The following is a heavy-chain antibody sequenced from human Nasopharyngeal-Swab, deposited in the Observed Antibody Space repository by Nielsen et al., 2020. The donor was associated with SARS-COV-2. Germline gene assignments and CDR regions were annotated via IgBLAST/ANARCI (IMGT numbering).Heavy chain of an antibody. CDR3: ARDGYRSGWYPNWFDP. CDR1: GGSISSSGYY. Sequence: SETLSLTCTVSGGSISSSGYYWGWIRQPPGKGLEWIGNVHYTEYTHYKSSLKSRVTMSVDTSKNQFSLKLSSVTAADTAVYYCARDGYRSGWYPNWFDPWGQGTLVTVSS. CDR2: VHYTEYT. J-gene: IGHJ5*02. D-gene: IGHD6-19*01. V-gene: IGHV4-39*07.